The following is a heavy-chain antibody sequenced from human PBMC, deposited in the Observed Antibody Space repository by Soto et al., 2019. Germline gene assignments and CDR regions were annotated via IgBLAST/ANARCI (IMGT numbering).Heavy chain of an antibody. Sequence: EVQLLESGGGLVQPGGSLRLSCAASGFTFSSYAMSWVRQAPGKGLEWVSAISGSGGSTYYADSVKGRFTISRDNSKNXLYLQMNSLRAEDTAVYCCASGDMVVVRAAYGMGVWGQGNTVTVSS. V-gene: IGHV3-23*01. CDR3: ASGDMVVVRAAYGMGV. D-gene: IGHD2-2*01. CDR1: GFTFSSYA. J-gene: IGHJ6*02. CDR2: ISGSGGST.